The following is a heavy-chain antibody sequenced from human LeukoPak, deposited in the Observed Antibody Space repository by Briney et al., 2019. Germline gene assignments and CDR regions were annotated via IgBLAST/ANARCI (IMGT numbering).Heavy chain of an antibody. CDR3: ARLESYYGSGRSYFDY. Sequence: KPSQTLSLTCAISGDSISSNSAAWNWIRQSPSRGLEWLGRTYYRSKWYNDYAVSVKSRITINPDTSKNQFSLQLNSVTPEDTAVYYCARLESYYGSGRSYFDYWGQGTLVTVSS. V-gene: IGHV6-1*01. CDR2: TYYRSKWYN. D-gene: IGHD3-10*01. J-gene: IGHJ4*02. CDR1: GDSISSNSAA.